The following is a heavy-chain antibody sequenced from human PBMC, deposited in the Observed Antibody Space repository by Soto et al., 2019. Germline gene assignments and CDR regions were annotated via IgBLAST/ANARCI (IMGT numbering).Heavy chain of an antibody. Sequence: PGESLKISCKGSGYSFTSYWIGWVRQMPGKGLEWMGIIYPGDSDTRYSPSFQGQVTISADKSISTAYLQWSSLKASDTAMYYCARLVGYSYGYYYYGMDVWGQGTTVTASS. CDR2: IYPGDSDT. D-gene: IGHD5-18*01. J-gene: IGHJ6*02. V-gene: IGHV5-51*01. CDR1: GYSFTSYW. CDR3: ARLVGYSYGYYYYGMDV.